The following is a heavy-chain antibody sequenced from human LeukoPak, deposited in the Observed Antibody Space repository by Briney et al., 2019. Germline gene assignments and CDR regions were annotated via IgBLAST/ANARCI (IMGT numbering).Heavy chain of an antibody. CDR3: ARDSGMYDSADYIRD. CDR2: IYYSGST. J-gene: IGHJ4*02. D-gene: IGHD3-22*01. Sequence: SETLSLTCTVSGGSISSGGYYWSWIRQHPGKGLEWIGYIYYSGSTYYNPSLKSRVTISVDTSKNQFSLKLSSVTAADTAVYYCARDSGMYDSADYIRDWGQGTLVTVSS. CDR1: GGSISSGGYY. V-gene: IGHV4-31*03.